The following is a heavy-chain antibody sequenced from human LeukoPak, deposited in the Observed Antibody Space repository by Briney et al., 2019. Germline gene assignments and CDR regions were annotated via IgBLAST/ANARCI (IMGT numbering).Heavy chain of an antibody. CDR2: INPNSGGT. J-gene: IGHJ4*02. CDR1: GYTFSDYY. Sequence: GASVKVSCKASGYTFSDYYMHWVRQAPGQGLEWMGWINPNSGGTNYAQKFQDRVTMTRDTSISTAYMELSRLRSDDTAMYYCARREVAAPGGDYFDYWGQGTLVTVSS. V-gene: IGHV1-2*02. D-gene: IGHD6-13*01. CDR3: ARREVAAPGGDYFDY.